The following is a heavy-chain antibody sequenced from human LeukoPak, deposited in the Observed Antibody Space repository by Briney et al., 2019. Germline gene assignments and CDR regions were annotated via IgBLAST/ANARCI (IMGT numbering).Heavy chain of an antibody. J-gene: IGHJ1*01. Sequence: PSETLSLTCTVSGGSISSYYWSWIRQPPGKGLEWIGYIYYSGSTNYNPSLKSRVTISVDTSKNQFSLKLSSVTAADTAVYYCARLYGTYFHLWGQGTLVTVSS. CDR2: IYYSGST. D-gene: IGHD1-26*01. V-gene: IGHV4-59*01. CDR1: GGSISSYY. CDR3: ARLYGTYFHL.